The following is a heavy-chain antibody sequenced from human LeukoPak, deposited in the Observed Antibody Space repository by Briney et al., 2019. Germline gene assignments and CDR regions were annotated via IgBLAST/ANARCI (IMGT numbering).Heavy chain of an antibody. V-gene: IGHV3-23*01. CDR1: GFTFSSYA. Sequence: PGGSLRLSCAASGFTFSSYAMSWVRQAPGKGLEWVSAISGSGGSTYYADSVKGRFTISRDNSKNTLYLQMNSLRAEDTAVYYCAKDQRAIFGVVRRYTRLGMDVWGQGTTVTVSS. D-gene: IGHD3-3*01. CDR2: ISGSGGST. CDR3: AKDQRAIFGVVRRYTRLGMDV. J-gene: IGHJ6*02.